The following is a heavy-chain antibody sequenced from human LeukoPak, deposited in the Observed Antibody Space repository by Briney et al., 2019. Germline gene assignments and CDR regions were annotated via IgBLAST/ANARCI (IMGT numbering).Heavy chain of an antibody. V-gene: IGHV3-30-3*01. D-gene: IGHD3-22*01. CDR1: GFTFSSYA. CDR2: ISYDGSNK. Sequence: PGGSLRLSCAASGFTFSSYAMHWVRQAPGKGLEWVAVISYDGSNKYYADSVKGRFTISRDNSKNTLYLQMNSLSAEDTAVYYCARDMYYYDSSGYYQIDYWGQGTLVTVSS. J-gene: IGHJ4*02. CDR3: ARDMYYYDSSGYYQIDY.